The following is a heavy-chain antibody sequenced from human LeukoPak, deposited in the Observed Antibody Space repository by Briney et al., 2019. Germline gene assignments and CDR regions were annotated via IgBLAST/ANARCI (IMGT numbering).Heavy chain of an antibody. V-gene: IGHV4-61*01. D-gene: IGHD6-19*01. CDR3: ARGGLSSGWNY. CDR1: GGSVSSGSYF. J-gene: IGHJ4*02. Sequence: KPSETLSLTCTVSGGSVSSGSYFWSWIRQPPGKGLEWIGFIYYSGNIKYNPSLESRATISVDTSKNQFSLKLTSLTTADTAVYYCARGGLSSGWNYWGRGALVTVSS. CDR2: IYYSGNI.